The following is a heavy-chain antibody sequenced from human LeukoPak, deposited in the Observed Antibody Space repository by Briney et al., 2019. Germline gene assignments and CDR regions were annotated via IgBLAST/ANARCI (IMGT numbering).Heavy chain of an antibody. Sequence: GGSLRLSCAASGFTFSSHGMHWVRQAPGKGLEWVAVIWSDGSNKYYGDSVKGRFTISRDNSQSTLYLQMNSLRAEDTAVYYCARGWAVAGNPNWFDPWGQGTLVTVSS. D-gene: IGHD6-19*01. CDR1: GFTFSSHG. V-gene: IGHV3-33*01. CDR3: ARGWAVAGNPNWFDP. J-gene: IGHJ5*02. CDR2: IWSDGSNK.